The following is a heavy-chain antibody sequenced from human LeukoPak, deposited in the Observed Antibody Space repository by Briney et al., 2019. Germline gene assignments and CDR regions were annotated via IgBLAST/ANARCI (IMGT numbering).Heavy chain of an antibody. CDR2: ISSSSSYI. D-gene: IGHD6-13*01. CDR1: GFTFSSYS. J-gene: IGHJ4*02. Sequence: GGSLRLSCAASGFTFSSYSMNWVRQAPGKGLEWVSSISSSSSYIYYADSVKGRFTISRDNAKNSLYLQMNSLRAEDTAVYYCARDGIAAALRGCDYWGQGTLVTVSS. CDR3: ARDGIAAALRGCDY. V-gene: IGHV3-21*01.